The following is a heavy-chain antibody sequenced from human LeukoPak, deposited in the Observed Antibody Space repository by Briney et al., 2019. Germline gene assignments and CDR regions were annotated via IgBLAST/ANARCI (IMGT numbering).Heavy chain of an antibody. Sequence: SETLSLTCAVYGGSFSGHYWTWIRQPPGKGLEWIGEINHSGSTTYNPSLNSRVTISVDTSKNQFSLKLSSVTAADTAVYYCARGVATTPYYYYYYMDVWGKGTTVTVSS. J-gene: IGHJ6*03. D-gene: IGHD5-12*01. CDR2: INHSGST. CDR1: GGSFSGHY. V-gene: IGHV4-34*01. CDR3: ARGVATTPYYYYYYMDV.